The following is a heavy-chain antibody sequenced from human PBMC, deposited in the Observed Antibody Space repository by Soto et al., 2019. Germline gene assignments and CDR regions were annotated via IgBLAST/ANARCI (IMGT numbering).Heavy chain of an antibody. Sequence: ASVKVSCKASGYTFTGYYMHWVRQAPGQGLEWMGWINPNSGGTNYAQKFQGRVTMTRDTSISTAYMELSRLRSDDTAVYYCASPDIVVVPAAIRSGFDPWGQGTLVTVSS. D-gene: IGHD2-2*02. V-gene: IGHV1-2*02. CDR2: INPNSGGT. J-gene: IGHJ5*02. CDR1: GYTFTGYY. CDR3: ASPDIVVVPAAIRSGFDP.